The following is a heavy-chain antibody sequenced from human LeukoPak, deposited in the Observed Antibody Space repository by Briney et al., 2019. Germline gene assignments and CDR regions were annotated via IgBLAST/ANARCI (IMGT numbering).Heavy chain of an antibody. CDR1: GGSISTSSYY. Sequence: SETLSLTCTVSGGSISTSSYYWGWIRQPPGKGLQWIGSIYYNGTTYYNPSLKSRVIISVDTSKNQFSLTLSSVTAADTAVYYCARHKMIRRIGYYYYMDVWGKGTTVTISS. D-gene: IGHD3-10*01. J-gene: IGHJ6*03. V-gene: IGHV4-39*01. CDR2: IYYNGTT. CDR3: ARHKMIRRIGYYYYMDV.